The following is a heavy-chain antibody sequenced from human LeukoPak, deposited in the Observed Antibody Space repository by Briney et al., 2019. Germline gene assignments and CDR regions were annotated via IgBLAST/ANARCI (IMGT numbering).Heavy chain of an antibody. D-gene: IGHD4-17*01. CDR1: GFTFSSYA. CDR2: ISGSGGST. Sequence: GGSLRLSCAASGFTFSSYAMRWVRQAPGKGLEWVSAISGSGGSTYYADSVKGRFTISRDNSKNTLYLQMNSLRAEDTAVYYCAKDRPVTRAPNWFDPWGQGTLVTVSS. J-gene: IGHJ5*02. V-gene: IGHV3-23*01. CDR3: AKDRPVTRAPNWFDP.